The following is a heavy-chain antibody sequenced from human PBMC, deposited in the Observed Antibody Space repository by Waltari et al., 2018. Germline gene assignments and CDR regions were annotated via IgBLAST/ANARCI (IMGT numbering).Heavy chain of an antibody. V-gene: IGHV3-23*01. CDR2: ISGSGGST. D-gene: IGHD6-19*01. CDR3: AKDRSSGWYSSDY. CDR1: GFTFSSYA. J-gene: IGHJ4*02. Sequence: EVQLLESGVGLVQPGGSLRLSCAASGFTFSSYAMSWVRQAPGKGLEWVSAISGSGGSTYYADTVKGRFTISRDNSKNTLYLQMNSLRAEDTAVYYCAKDRSSGWYSSDYWGQGTLVTVSS.